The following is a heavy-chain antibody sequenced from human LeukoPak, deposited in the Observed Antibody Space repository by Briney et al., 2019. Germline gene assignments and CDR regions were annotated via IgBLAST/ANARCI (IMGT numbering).Heavy chain of an antibody. Sequence: KAGGSLRLSCAASGFTFSDYYMSWIRQAPGKGLEWVSYISSSGSFKYYADSVKGRFTISRDNSKNTLYLQMNSLRAEDTAVYYCAKDPLGIAVADDAFDIWGQGTMVTVSS. CDR3: AKDPLGIAVADDAFDI. D-gene: IGHD6-19*01. V-gene: IGHV3-11*01. CDR2: ISSSGSFK. CDR1: GFTFSDYY. J-gene: IGHJ3*02.